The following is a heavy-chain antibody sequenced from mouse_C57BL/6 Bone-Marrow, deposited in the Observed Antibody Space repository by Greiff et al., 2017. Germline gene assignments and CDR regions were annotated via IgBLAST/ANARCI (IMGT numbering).Heavy chain of an antibody. CDR3: ARSTYDCPRGLYAMDY. J-gene: IGHJ4*01. CDR2: IGSGGST. CDR1: GFSLTSYG. D-gene: IGHD3-3*01. Sequence: QVQLKQSGPGLVQPSQSLSISCTVSGFSLTSYGVHWVRQSPGKGLEWLGVIGSGGSTDYNAAFISRLSISKDNSKSQVFFKMSSLQTDDTAIYYGARSTYDCPRGLYAMDYWGQGTSVTVSS. V-gene: IGHV2-2*01.